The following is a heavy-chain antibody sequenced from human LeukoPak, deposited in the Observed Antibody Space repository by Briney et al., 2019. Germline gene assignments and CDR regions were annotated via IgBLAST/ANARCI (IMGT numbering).Heavy chain of an antibody. CDR1: GFTFSSYS. Sequence: PGGSLRLSCAASGFTFSSYSMNWVRQAPGKGLEWVSYISSSSTIYYADSVKGRFTISRDNAKNSLYLQMNSLRDEDTAVYYCARVRYCSGGSCPYYFDYWGQGTLVTVSS. V-gene: IGHV3-48*02. J-gene: IGHJ4*02. CDR3: ARVRYCSGGSCPYYFDY. CDR2: ISSSSTI. D-gene: IGHD2-15*01.